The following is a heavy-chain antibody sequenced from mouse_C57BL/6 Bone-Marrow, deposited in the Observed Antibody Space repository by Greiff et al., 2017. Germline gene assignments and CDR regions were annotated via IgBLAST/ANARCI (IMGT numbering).Heavy chain of an antibody. D-gene: IGHD3-1*01. CDR2: IYPGDGDT. V-gene: IGHV1-82*01. Sequence: QVQLKESGPELVKPGASVKISCKASGYAFSSSWMNWVKQRPGKGLEWIGRIYPGDGDTTYNGKFKGKATLTADKSSSTAYMQLSSMTSEDSGVYFCARWGCSSAYWGQGTLVTVSA. CDR1: GYAFSSSW. J-gene: IGHJ3*01. CDR3: ARWGCSSAY.